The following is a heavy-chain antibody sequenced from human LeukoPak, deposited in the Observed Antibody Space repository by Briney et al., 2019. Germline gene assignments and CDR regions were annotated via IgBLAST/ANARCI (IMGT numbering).Heavy chain of an antibody. Sequence: SVKVSCKASGGTFSSYAISWVRQAPGQGLEWMGGIIPIFGTANYAQKFQGRVAITADESTSTAYMELSSLRSEDTAVYYCARTERGFYYFDYWGQGTLVTVSS. D-gene: IGHD3-10*01. V-gene: IGHV1-69*13. CDR1: GGTFSSYA. CDR3: ARTERGFYYFDY. CDR2: IIPIFGTA. J-gene: IGHJ4*02.